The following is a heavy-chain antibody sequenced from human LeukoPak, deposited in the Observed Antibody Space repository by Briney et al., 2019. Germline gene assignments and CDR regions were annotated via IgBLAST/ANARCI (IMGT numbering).Heavy chain of an antibody. CDR2: IIPNFGTA. D-gene: IGHD2-15*01. J-gene: IGHJ4*02. Sequence: ASVKVSCKASGGTFSSYAISWVRQAPGQGLEWTGGIIPNFGTANYAQKFQGRVTITTDESTSTAYLELSSLRSEDTAVYYCTRDPYCSGGSCYSPYFDYWGQGTLVTVSS. CDR1: GGTFSSYA. V-gene: IGHV1-69*05. CDR3: TRDPYCSGGSCYSPYFDY.